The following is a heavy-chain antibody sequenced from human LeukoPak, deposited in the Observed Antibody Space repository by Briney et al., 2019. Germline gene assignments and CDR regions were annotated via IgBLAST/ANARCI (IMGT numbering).Heavy chain of an antibody. V-gene: IGHV4-39*01. CDR2: IYYSGST. CDR1: GGSISSSSYY. Sequence: SETLSLTCTVSGGSISSSSYYWGWIRQPPGKGLEWIGSIYYSGSTYYNPSLKSRVTISVDTSKNQFSLKLSSVTAADTAVYYCARSLSPVTYYDFWSGLLPFDIWGQGTMVTVSS. J-gene: IGHJ3*02. D-gene: IGHD3-3*01. CDR3: ARSLSPVTYYDFWSGLLPFDI.